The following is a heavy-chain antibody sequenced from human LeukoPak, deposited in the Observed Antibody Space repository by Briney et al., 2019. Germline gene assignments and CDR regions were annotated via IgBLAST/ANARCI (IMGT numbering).Heavy chain of an antibody. CDR2: IQFDDREK. D-gene: IGHD1-7*01. CDR1: AVTFTFSASG. Sequence: QPGGSLRLSCAASAVTFTFSASGMHWVRQAPGRGLEWVAFIQFDDREKYYADSVKGRCTISRDNSKKAVNVQMNSLRAEDMSIXXCXREXGTIEIGKFDYWGQGTLVTVSS. V-gene: IGHV3-30*02. CDR3: XREXGTIEIGKFDY. J-gene: IGHJ4*02.